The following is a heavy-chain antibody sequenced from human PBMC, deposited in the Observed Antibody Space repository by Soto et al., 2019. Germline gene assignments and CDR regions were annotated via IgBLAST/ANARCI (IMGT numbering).Heavy chain of an antibody. CDR3: AKDRGTMIVVESGNH. J-gene: IGHJ5*02. D-gene: IGHD3-22*01. V-gene: IGHV3-23*01. CDR2: ISDSGGST. Sequence: GSLRLSCEASGFTFSSYAMSWVRQAPGKGLEWIAAISDSGGSTYYADSVKGRFTISRDNSKNTLYLQMNSLRAEDTAVYYYAKDRGTMIVVESGNHWGQGTLVTVSS. CDR1: GFTFSSYA.